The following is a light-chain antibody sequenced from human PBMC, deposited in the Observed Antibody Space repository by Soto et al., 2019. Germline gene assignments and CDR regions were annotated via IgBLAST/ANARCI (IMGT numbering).Light chain of an antibody. Sequence: IQRTQSPSSLSSSVGDRVTLTCRASQSISNHLNWYKQKPGKAPKLLSFAASSLQSGVPSRFSGSGSGTDFTLTISSLKPEDFATYYCQQSYSTPWTFGQGTKVDIK. J-gene: IGKJ1*01. V-gene: IGKV1-39*01. CDR3: QQSYSTPWT. CDR1: QSISNH. CDR2: AAS.